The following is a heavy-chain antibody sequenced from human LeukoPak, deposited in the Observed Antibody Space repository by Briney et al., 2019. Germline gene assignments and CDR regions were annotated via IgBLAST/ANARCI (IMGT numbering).Heavy chain of an antibody. CDR2: ISAYNGNT. Sequence: ASVKVSCKASGYTFTSYGISWVRQAPGQGLEWMGWISAYNGNTNYAQKLQGRVTMTTDTSTSTAYMKLRSLRSDDTAVYYCARDPGGYGSGSYGGDYWGQGTLVTVSS. CDR1: GYTFTSYG. CDR3: ARDPGGYGSGSYGGDY. J-gene: IGHJ4*02. D-gene: IGHD3-10*01. V-gene: IGHV1-18*01.